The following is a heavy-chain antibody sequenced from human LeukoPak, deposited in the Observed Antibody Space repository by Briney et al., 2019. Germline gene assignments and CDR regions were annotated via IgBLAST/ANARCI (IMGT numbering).Heavy chain of an antibody. V-gene: IGHV1-8*01. CDR1: GYTLTSYD. CDR3: ARGHNYYGMDV. Sequence: ASVKVSCKASGYTLTSYDISWVRQATGQGLEWMGWMNPTSGDTEYAQKFQGRITMTMSTSISTAYMELTSLRSEDTAVYYCARGHNYYGMDVWGQGTTVTVTS. CDR2: MNPTSGDT. J-gene: IGHJ6*02.